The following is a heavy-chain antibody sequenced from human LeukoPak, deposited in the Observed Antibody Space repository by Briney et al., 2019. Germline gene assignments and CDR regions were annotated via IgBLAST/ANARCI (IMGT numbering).Heavy chain of an antibody. CDR3: ARWGAYGDYADY. Sequence: SETLSLTCTVSGGSISSYYWSWIRQPAGKGLEWIGRIYTSGSTDYNPSLKSRVTMSVDTSKNQFSLKLSSVTAADTAVYYCARWGAYGDYADYWGQGTLVTVSS. V-gene: IGHV4-4*07. CDR1: GGSISSYY. J-gene: IGHJ4*02. CDR2: IYTSGST. D-gene: IGHD4-17*01.